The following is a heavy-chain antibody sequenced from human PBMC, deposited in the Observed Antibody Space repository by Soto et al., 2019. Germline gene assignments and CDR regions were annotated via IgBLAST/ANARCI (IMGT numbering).Heavy chain of an antibody. D-gene: IGHD6-6*01. V-gene: IGHV1-69*06. CDR3: ARDRFGGSSSLCAFDI. CDR1: GGTFSINA. J-gene: IGHJ3*02. CDR2: IIPIYGTA. Sequence: GASVKVSCKASGGTFSINAISWVRQAPGQGLEWMGGIIPIYGTADNAQKFQARVTSTVDKSTTTVYMELSSLTSEDTGVYYCARDRFGGSSSLCAFDIWGQGTMVTVS.